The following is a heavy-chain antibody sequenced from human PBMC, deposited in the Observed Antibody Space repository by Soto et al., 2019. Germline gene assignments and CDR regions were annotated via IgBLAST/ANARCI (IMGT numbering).Heavy chain of an antibody. CDR3: ATAYVYDFENSNYYRDAFDI. Sequence: EALKISCKASGYSFSFYWIGWVRQMPGKGLEGMAIMYPDDSDIRYSPSFEAHVTISADKSTSTAFLQWSSLKASDTAMYYCATAYVYDFENSNYYRDAFDIWGQGXLVTVSS. D-gene: IGHD3-22*01. V-gene: IGHV5-51*01. J-gene: IGHJ3*02. CDR1: GYSFSFYW. CDR2: MYPDDSDI.